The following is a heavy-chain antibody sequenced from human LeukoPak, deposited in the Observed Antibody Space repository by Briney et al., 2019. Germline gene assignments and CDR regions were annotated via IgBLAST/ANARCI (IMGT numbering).Heavy chain of an antibody. D-gene: IGHD2-2*01. CDR1: GFTFSSYA. V-gene: IGHV3-23*01. CDR3: AKERTSIVVVPAATDY. Sequence: GGSLRLSCAASGFTFSSYAMNWVRQAPGKGLEWVSAISGSGGSTYYADSVKGRFTISRDNSKNTLYLQMNSLRAEDTAVYYWAKERTSIVVVPAATDYWGQGTLVTVSS. CDR2: ISGSGGST. J-gene: IGHJ4*02.